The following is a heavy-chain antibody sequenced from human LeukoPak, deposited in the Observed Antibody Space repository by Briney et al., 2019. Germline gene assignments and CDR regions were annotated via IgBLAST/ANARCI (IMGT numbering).Heavy chain of an antibody. D-gene: IGHD2-2*01. CDR2: INHSGST. CDR1: GGSFSGYY. CDR3: ARAKIVVVPAALPPYGTDV. V-gene: IGHV4-34*01. J-gene: IGHJ6*02. Sequence: KPSETLSLTCAVYGGSFSGYYWSWIRQPPGKGLEWIGEINHSGSTNYNPSLKSRVTISVDTSKNQFSLKLSSVTAADTAVYYCARAKIVVVPAALPPYGTDVWGQGTTVTVSS.